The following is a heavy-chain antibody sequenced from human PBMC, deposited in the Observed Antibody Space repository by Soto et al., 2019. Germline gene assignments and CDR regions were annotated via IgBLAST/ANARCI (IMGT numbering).Heavy chain of an antibody. CDR1: GFTFSTYW. CDR3: ARGHDWALDM. J-gene: IGHJ3*02. Sequence: GGSLRLSCAASGFTFSTYWMNWVRQAPGRGLEWVGNIKPDGNAKYYVGSVKGRFTISRDNAKNSLYLQMNSLRAEDKAVYYCARGHDWALDMWGQGTMVTVSS. V-gene: IGHV3-7*01. CDR2: IKPDGNAK. D-gene: IGHD2-21*01.